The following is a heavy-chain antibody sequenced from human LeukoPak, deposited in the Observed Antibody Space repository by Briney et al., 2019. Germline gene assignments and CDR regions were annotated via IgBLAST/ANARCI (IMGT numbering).Heavy chain of an antibody. CDR1: GGSVSSVSSY. J-gene: IGHJ3*02. CDR2: IYTSGIT. CDR3: ARVTARLRFLEWLLRHPGAFDI. V-gene: IGHV4-61*02. D-gene: IGHD3-3*01. Sequence: SETLSLTCTVSGGSVSSVSSYWRWVRQPAGKGLEWNGRIYTSGITDYNPSLKSRVTISLDTSKNQFSLNLTSVTAADTAVYYCARVTARLRFLEWLLRHPGAFDILGQGTMVTVSS.